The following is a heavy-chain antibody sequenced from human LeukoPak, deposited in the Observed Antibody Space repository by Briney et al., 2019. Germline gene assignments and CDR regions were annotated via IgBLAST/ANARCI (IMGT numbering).Heavy chain of an antibody. CDR3: AKALKYYYDSSGYYGWFDP. D-gene: IGHD3-22*01. CDR2: ISGSGGST. Sequence: GGSLRLSCAASGFTFSSYAMSWVRQAPGKGLEWVSAISGSGGSTYYADSVKGRFTISRDNSKNTLYLQMNSLRAEDTAVYYCAKALKYYYDSSGYYGWFDPWGQGTLVTVS. J-gene: IGHJ5*02. V-gene: IGHV3-23*01. CDR1: GFTFSSYA.